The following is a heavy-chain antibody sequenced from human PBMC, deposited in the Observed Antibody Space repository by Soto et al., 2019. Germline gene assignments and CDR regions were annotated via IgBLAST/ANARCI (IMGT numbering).Heavy chain of an antibody. Sequence: QVQLVESGGGVVQPGTSLRLSCAASGFTFKTHAMHWVRQAPGKGLEWMAVIAYDGNEKFYADSVKGPFTISRDNSKNALYLQINTLRNDDTAVYYCGKDVGDYVPYYYGVDVWGQGTTVTVSS. CDR2: IAYDGNEK. J-gene: IGHJ6*02. CDR3: GKDVGDYVPYYYGVDV. CDR1: GFTFKTHA. V-gene: IGHV3-30*18. D-gene: IGHD1-26*01.